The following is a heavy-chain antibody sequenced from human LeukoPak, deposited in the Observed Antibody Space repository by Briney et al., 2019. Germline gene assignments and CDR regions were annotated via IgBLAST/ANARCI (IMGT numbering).Heavy chain of an antibody. V-gene: IGHV4-34*01. Sequence: SETLSLTCAVYGGSFSGYYWSWIRQSPGKGLEWIGEINHSGSTNYNPSLKSRVTISVDTSKNQLSLKLSSVTAADTAVYYCSRAYDILTNNWFDPWGQGTLVTVSS. D-gene: IGHD3-9*01. CDR3: SRAYDILTNNWFDP. J-gene: IGHJ5*02. CDR2: INHSGST. CDR1: GGSFSGYY.